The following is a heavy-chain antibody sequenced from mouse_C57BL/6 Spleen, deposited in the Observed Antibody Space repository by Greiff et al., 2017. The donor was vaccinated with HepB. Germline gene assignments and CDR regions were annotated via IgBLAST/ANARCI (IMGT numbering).Heavy chain of an antibody. V-gene: IGHV1-69*01. CDR1: GYTFTSYW. J-gene: IGHJ4*01. Sequence: QVQLQQPGAELVMPGASVKLSCKASGYTFTSYWMHWVKQRPGQGLEWIGEIDPSDSYTNYNQKFKGKSTLTVDKSSSTAYMQLSSLTSEDSAVYYCAIYYGNSYAMDYWGQGTSVTVSS. D-gene: IGHD2-1*01. CDR3: AIYYGNSYAMDY. CDR2: IDPSDSYT.